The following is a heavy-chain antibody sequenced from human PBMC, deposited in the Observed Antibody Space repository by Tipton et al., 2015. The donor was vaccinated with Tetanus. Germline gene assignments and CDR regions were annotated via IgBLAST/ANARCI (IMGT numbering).Heavy chain of an antibody. CDR1: GDTFNTYG. CDR3: ARDSQSSFDR. V-gene: IGHV1-69*09. Sequence: QVQLVQSGAEVKKPGSSVKVSCKTSGDTFNTYGINWVRQAPGQRLEWMGRSIPLLGTANNAQKFQGRLTITADKSTTTVYMELSSLTSEDTAVYYCARDSQSSFDRWGQGTLVTVSS. J-gene: IGHJ4*02. CDR2: SIPLLGTA.